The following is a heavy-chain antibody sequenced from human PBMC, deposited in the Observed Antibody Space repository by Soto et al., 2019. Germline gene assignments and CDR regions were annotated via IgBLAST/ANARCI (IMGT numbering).Heavy chain of an antibody. CDR1: GFTFSNAW. J-gene: IGHJ4*02. CDR2: IKSKTDGGTT. V-gene: IGHV3-15*01. Sequence: EVQLVESGGGLVKPGGSLRLSCAASGFTFSNAWMSWVRQAPGKGLEWVGRIKSKTDGGTTDYAAPVKGRFTISRDDSKNTLYLQMNSLKTEDTAVSYCTTDAIVVVPAAIDDYWGQGTLVTVSS. CDR3: TTDAIVVVPAAIDDY. D-gene: IGHD2-2*01.